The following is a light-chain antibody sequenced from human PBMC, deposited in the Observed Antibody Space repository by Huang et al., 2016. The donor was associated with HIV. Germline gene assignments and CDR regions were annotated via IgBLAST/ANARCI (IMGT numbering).Light chain of an antibody. J-gene: IGKJ1*01. Sequence: DILLTQSPATLSVSLGERATLSCRATQSVSSNLAWYQQKVGQAPRRLIYAASARANGVSARFSGSGSGTEFTLTISSLQSEDSAVYYGQQYDNRPPWTFGQGTKVEI. CDR1: QSVSSN. CDR2: AAS. CDR3: QQYDNRPPWT. V-gene: IGKV3-15*01.